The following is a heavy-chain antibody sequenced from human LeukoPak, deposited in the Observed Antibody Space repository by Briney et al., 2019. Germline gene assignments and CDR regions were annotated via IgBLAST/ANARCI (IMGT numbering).Heavy chain of an antibody. CDR2: INPSGGST. D-gene: IGHD3-10*01. J-gene: IGHJ6*03. V-gene: IGHV1-46*01. CDR1: GYTFTGYW. Sequence: GASVKVSCKAFGYTFTGYWMHWVRQAPGQGLEWMGIINPSGGSTNYAQKFQGRVTMTRDTSTNTVYMELSSLRSEDTAVYYCARGPSITMVRGGQWYYYMDVWGKGTTVTISS. CDR3: ARGPSITMVRGGQWYYYMDV.